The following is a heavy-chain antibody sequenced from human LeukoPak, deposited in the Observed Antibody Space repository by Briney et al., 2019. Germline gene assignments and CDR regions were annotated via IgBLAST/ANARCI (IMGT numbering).Heavy chain of an antibody. D-gene: IGHD3-10*01. CDR1: GYTFTSYG. V-gene: IGHV1-18*01. CDR3: ARVAEYYGSGSFFRHPFDC. Sequence: GASVKVSCKASGYTFTSYGISWVRQAPGQGLEWMGWISAYNGNTNYAQKLQGRVTMTTDTSTSTAYMELRSLRSDDTAVYYCARVAEYYGSGSFFRHPFDCWGQGTLVTVSS. CDR2: ISAYNGNT. J-gene: IGHJ4*02.